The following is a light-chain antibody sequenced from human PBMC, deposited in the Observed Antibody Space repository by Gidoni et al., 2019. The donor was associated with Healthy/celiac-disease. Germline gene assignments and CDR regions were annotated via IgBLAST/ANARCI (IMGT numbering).Light chain of an antibody. CDR3: AAWDDSRVRVVV. CDR2: RNN. J-gene: IGLJ2*01. Sequence: QSVLTQPPSASGTPGQRVTISCSGSSSNIGSNYVYWYQQLPGTAPKLLIYRNNQRPSGVPDRFSGSKSGTSASPAISGLRSEDEADYYCAAWDDSRVRVVVFGGGTKLTVL. V-gene: IGLV1-47*01. CDR1: SSNIGSNY.